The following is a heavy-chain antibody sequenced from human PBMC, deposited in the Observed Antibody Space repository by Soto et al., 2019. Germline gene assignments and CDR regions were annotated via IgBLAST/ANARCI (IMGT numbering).Heavy chain of an antibody. V-gene: IGHV1-18*01. CDR1: GYTFTSYV. CDR3: ARARGARYFDY. CDR2: ISAYNGNT. J-gene: IGHJ4*02. Sequence: ASVKVSCKASGYTFTSYVISWVRQAPAQGLEWMGWISAYNGNTNFAQKLQGRVTMTTDTSTSTAYMELRSLRSDDTAVYYCARARGARYFDYWGQGTLVTVSS. D-gene: IGHD2-15*01.